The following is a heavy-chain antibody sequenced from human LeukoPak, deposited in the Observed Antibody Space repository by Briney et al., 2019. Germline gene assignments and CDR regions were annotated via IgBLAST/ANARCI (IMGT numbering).Heavy chain of an antibody. J-gene: IGHJ4*02. CDR3: ARSTAGLDY. CDR1: GFTFSNYW. CDR2: IRQDGSEK. V-gene: IGHV3-7*01. D-gene: IGHD1-1*01. Sequence: GGSLRLSCAASGFTFSNYWMSWVRQAPGKGLEWVANIRQDGSEKYYVDSMRGRFTISRDNAKNSLYLQMSSLRAEDTAVYYCARSTAGLDYWGQGTLVTVSS.